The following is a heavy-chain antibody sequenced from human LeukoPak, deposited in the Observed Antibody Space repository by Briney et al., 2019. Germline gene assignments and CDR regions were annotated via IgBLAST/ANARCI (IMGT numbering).Heavy chain of an antibody. CDR2: ITGRGGST. CDR3: AARNGGPYYFDY. V-gene: IGHV3-23*01. CDR1: GFTFSSHA. J-gene: IGHJ4*02. D-gene: IGHD7-27*01. Sequence: GESLRLSCAASGFTFSSHAMTWVRQAPGKGLEWVSSITGRGGSTYYADSVKGRFTISRDNSKNTVYLQMNSLRAEDTAVYYCAARNGGPYYFDYWGRGALVTVSS.